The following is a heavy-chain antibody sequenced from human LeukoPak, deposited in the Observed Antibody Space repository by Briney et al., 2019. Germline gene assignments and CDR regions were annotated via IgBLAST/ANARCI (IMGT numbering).Heavy chain of an antibody. CDR1: GFTFSSYA. Sequence: PGGSLRLSCAASGFTFSSYAMSWVHQAPGKGLEWVANIKQDGSEKYYVDSVKGRFTISRDNAKNSLYLQMNSLRAEGTAVYYCASLYSSSRGNYFDYWGQGTLVTVSS. D-gene: IGHD6-13*01. CDR2: IKQDGSEK. V-gene: IGHV3-7*01. CDR3: ASLYSSSRGNYFDY. J-gene: IGHJ4*02.